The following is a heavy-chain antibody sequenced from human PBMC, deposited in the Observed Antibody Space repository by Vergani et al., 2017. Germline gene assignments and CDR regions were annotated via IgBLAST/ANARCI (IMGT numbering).Heavy chain of an antibody. D-gene: IGHD2-2*01. CDR2: TYYSGST. Sequence: QVQLQESGPGLVKPSQTLSLTCTVSGGALSSYYWSWIRQPPGKGLEWIGYTYYSGSTNYKPSLKSRVTISLNTSKHHFSLMLCAMTAAETAVYYCARAPRCRSSTSCYRYYMDVWGKGTTVTVSS. CDR1: GGALSSYY. CDR3: ARAPRCRSSTSCYRYYMDV. V-gene: IGHV4-59*01. J-gene: IGHJ6*03.